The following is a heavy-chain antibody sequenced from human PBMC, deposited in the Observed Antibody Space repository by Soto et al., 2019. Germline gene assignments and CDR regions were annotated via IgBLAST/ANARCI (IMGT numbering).Heavy chain of an antibody. J-gene: IGHJ4*02. D-gene: IGHD3-22*01. CDR2: ISYDGSNK. V-gene: IGHV3-30-3*01. Sequence: GSLRLSCAASGFTFSSYAMHWVRQAPGKGLEWVAVISYDGSNKYYADSVKGRFTISRDNSKNTLYLQMNSLRAEDTAVYYCAREGDRYYYDSSGYFDYWGQGTLVTVSS. CDR1: GFTFSSYA. CDR3: AREGDRYYYDSSGYFDY.